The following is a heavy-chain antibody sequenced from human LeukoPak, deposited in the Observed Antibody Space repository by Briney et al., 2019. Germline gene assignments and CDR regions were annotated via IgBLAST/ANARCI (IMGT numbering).Heavy chain of an antibody. CDR3: ARETSCSSTSCRIYYYYYYMDV. CDR1: GGSISSYY. Sequence: PSETLSLTCTVSGGSISSYYWSWIRQPAGKGLEWIGRIYTSGSTNYNPSLKSRVTMSVDTSKNQFCLKLSSVTAADTAVYYCARETSCSSTSCRIYYYYYYMDVWGKGTTVTVSS. J-gene: IGHJ6*03. CDR2: IYTSGST. D-gene: IGHD2-2*01. V-gene: IGHV4-4*07.